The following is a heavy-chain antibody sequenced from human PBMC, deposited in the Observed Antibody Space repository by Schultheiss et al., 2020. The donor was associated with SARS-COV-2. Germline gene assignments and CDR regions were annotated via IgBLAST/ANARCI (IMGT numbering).Heavy chain of an antibody. CDR1: GFTFSSYE. J-gene: IGHJ4*02. Sequence: GGSLRLSCAASGFTFSSYEMNWVRQAPGKGLEWVSYISSSGSTIYYADSVKGRFTISRDNAKNSLYLQMNSLRAEDTAVYYCARDPGSNYYGSGSYMGGDYWGQGTLVTVSS. D-gene: IGHD3-10*01. CDR3: ARDPGSNYYGSGSYMGGDY. CDR2: ISSSGSTI. V-gene: IGHV3-48*03.